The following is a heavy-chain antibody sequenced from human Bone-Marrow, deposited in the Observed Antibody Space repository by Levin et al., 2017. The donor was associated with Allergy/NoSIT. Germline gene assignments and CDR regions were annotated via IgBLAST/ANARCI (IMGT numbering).Heavy chain of an antibody. D-gene: IGHD3-9*01. Sequence: SQTLSLTCTVSGASISSFYWTWIRQPPGKGLEYIGYIYYSGSTNYNPSLKSRVIIFLETSKNQFSLKLTSLTAADTAVYYCARVVFDSNGGGYFDFWGQGALVTVSS. CDR3: ARVVFDSNGGGYFDF. V-gene: IGHV4-59*01. CDR1: GASISSFY. J-gene: IGHJ4*02. CDR2: IYYSGST.